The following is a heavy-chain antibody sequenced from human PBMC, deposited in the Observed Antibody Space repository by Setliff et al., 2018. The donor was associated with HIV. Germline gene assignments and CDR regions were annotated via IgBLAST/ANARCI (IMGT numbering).Heavy chain of an antibody. CDR3: ARQVGEGKWYLDS. CDR2: IYYSGST. J-gene: IGHJ4*01. D-gene: IGHD1-26*01. Sequence: SETLSLTCAVYGGSFSGYYWSWIRQPPGKGLEWIGSIYYSGSTYYNPSLKSRVTISIDTSENLFSLKLSGVTAADTAIYYCARQVGEGKWYLDSWGHGTLVTVSS. V-gene: IGHV4-34*01. CDR1: GGSFSGYY.